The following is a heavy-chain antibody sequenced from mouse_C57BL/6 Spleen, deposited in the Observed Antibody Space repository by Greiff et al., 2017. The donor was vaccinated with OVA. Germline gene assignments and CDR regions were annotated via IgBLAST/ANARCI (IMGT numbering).Heavy chain of an antibody. CDR1: GYAFTNYL. J-gene: IGHJ2*01. D-gene: IGHD1-1*01. CDR2: INPGSGGT. V-gene: IGHV1-54*01. Sequence: QVQLQQSGAELVRPGNSVKVSCTASGYAFTNYLLEWVKQRPGQDIVWIGVINPGSGGTNYNEKFKGKATLTADKSSSTAYLQLISRTSEDSAVYFCARYGYGSHFDYWGQGATLTVAS. CDR3: ARYGYGSHFDY.